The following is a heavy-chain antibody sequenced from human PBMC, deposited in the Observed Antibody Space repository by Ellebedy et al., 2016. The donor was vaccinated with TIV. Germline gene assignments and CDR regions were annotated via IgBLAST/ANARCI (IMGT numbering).Heavy chain of an antibody. CDR1: GWSFSGYY. J-gene: IGHJ3*02. D-gene: IGHD1-7*01. Sequence: SETLSLXXAVYGWSFSGYYWSWIRQPPGKGLEWLGEINHSGSTNYNPSLKSRVTISVDTSKNQFSLKLSSVTAADTAVYYCARGDWNYAFDIWGQGTMVTVSS. CDR3: ARGDWNYAFDI. V-gene: IGHV4-34*01. CDR2: INHSGST.